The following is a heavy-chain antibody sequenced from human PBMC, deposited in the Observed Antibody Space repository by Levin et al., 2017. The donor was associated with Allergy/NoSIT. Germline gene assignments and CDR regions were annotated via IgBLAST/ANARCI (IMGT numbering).Heavy chain of an antibody. Sequence: QLGESLKISCAASGFTFSNYAMTWVRQAPGKGLEWVSTVSAGVLITYYADSVKGRFTISRDNSKNTLYLQMNSLSADDTAVYYCAKESYTSSRVDYWGQGTLVSVSS. D-gene: IGHD6-13*01. CDR2: VSAGVLIT. CDR3: AKESYTSSRVDY. V-gene: IGHV3-23*01. J-gene: IGHJ4*02. CDR1: GFTFSNYA.